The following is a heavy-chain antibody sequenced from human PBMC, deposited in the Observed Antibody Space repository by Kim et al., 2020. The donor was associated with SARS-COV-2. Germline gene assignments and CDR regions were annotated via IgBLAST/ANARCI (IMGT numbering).Heavy chain of an antibody. Sequence: ASVKVSCKASGYTFTSYDINWVRQATGQGLEWMGWMNPNSGNTGYAQKFQGRVTMTRNTSISTAYMELSSLRSEDTAVYYCARGIRYDFWSGLSSVDAFDIWGQGTMVTVSS. V-gene: IGHV1-8*01. D-gene: IGHD3-3*01. J-gene: IGHJ3*02. CDR1: GYTFTSYD. CDR2: MNPNSGNT. CDR3: ARGIRYDFWSGLSSVDAFDI.